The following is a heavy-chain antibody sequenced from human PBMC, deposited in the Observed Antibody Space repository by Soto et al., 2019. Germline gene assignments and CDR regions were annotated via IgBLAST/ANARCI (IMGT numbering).Heavy chain of an antibody. CDR3: ARGGGRGYNELDP. Sequence: QVHLVQSGAEVKKPGASVKVSCKASGYTFTAYYMHWVRQAPGQGLEWMGWINPNSGGTYHAQNFQGRVTMTRDTSTTTAYMELASLRSDDTAVYYCARGGGRGYNELDPWGHGTLVIVSS. CDR1: GYTFTAYY. CDR2: INPNSGGT. V-gene: IGHV1-2*02. J-gene: IGHJ5*02. D-gene: IGHD5-12*01.